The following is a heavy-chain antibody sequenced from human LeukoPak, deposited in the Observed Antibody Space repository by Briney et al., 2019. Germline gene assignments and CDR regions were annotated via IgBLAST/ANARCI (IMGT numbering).Heavy chain of an antibody. D-gene: IGHD6-13*01. CDR1: GGSIGSYY. V-gene: IGHV4-59*01. Sequence: PSETLSLTCTVSGGSIGSYYWSWIRQPPGKGLEWIGYIYSSGSSNYNPSLKSRVTISIDTPKNQFSLKLSSVTAADTAVYYCARQQLVWDFWGQETLVTVSS. CDR2: IYSSGSS. J-gene: IGHJ4*02. CDR3: ARQQLVWDF.